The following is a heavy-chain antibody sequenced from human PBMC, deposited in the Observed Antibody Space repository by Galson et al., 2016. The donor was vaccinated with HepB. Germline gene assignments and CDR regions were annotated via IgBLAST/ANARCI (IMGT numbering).Heavy chain of an antibody. D-gene: IGHD6-19*01. CDR3: AGLGITLAGFDY. CDR2: IYYSGST. J-gene: IGHJ4*02. V-gene: IGHV4-31*03. Sequence: LSLTCTVSGGSISSGDYFWSWIRQHPGKGLEWIGYIYYSGSTYYNPSLKSRVTISIDTSKNQFSLKLSSVTAADTAVFYCAGLGITLAGFDYWGQGTLVTVSS. CDR1: GGSISSGDYF.